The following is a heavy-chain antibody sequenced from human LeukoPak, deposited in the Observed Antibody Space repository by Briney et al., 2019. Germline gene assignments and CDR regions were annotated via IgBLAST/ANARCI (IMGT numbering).Heavy chain of an antibody. V-gene: IGHV3-20*04. J-gene: IGHJ2*01. D-gene: IGHD6-19*01. CDR1: GSNFDDYG. Sequence: GGSLRLSCAASGSNFDDYGMAWVRQGPGKGLEWVSGINWNGGSTGYAGSVKGRFTISRDNAKNPLYLQMNSVRAEDTALYYCAGGDSSGWYFDLWGRGTLVTVSS. CDR3: AGGDSSGWYFDL. CDR2: INWNGGST.